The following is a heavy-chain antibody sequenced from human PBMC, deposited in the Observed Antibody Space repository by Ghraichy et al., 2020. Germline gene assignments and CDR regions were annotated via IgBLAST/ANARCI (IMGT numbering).Heavy chain of an antibody. V-gene: IGHV3-43*02. CDR2: ISGGGSLP. CDR1: GFTFDDFA. CDR3: PKEWGISYSSFYFNGMDI. Sequence: GALRLSCAASGFTFDDFAMHWVRQRPGKGVEWVSLISGGGSLPYYAESVKGRFTISRDNSKNSLFLQMNSLTTEDTGFYYCPKEWGISYSSFYFNGMDIWGQGTTVTVSS. D-gene: IGHD2-15*01. J-gene: IGHJ6*02.